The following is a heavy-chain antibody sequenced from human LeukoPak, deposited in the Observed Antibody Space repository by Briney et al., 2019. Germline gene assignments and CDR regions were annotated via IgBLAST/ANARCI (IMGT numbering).Heavy chain of an antibody. CDR3: ARDTEWAFDY. Sequence: PGGSLRLSCEASGFPFGAYVMSWVRQAPGKGLEWVAYINHNSEMILYPDFVKGRFTISRDNAKNSLYLQMNSLRDEDTALYYCARDTEWAFDYWGQGTRVIVSS. CDR1: GFPFGAYV. CDR2: INHNSEMI. V-gene: IGHV3-48*02. D-gene: IGHD1-26*01. J-gene: IGHJ4*02.